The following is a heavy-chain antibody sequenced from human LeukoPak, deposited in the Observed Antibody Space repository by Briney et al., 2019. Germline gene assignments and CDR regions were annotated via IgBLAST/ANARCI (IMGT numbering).Heavy chain of an antibody. D-gene: IGHD1-26*01. J-gene: IGHJ4*02. CDR1: GGPFRTSG. V-gene: IGHV1-69*04. CDR3: ARDRGVGASSVDS. Sequence: SVKVSCKASGGPFRTSGLNWVRQAPGQGLEWMGRFIPILNMADYAQKFQGRVTITADKSTSTAYMELSSLGSEDTAVYYCARDRGVGASSVDSWGQGTVVTVSS. CDR2: FIPILNMA.